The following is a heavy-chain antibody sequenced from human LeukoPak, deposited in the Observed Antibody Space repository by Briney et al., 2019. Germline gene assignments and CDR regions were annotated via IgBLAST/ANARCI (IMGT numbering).Heavy chain of an antibody. Sequence: SETLSLTCTVSGASISTYYWSWIRQPPGKGLEWIGYLYYSGSTTYSPSLKSRDTMSVDTSKSQFSLKLNSVTAADTAIYYCARVRGTFETDWGQGTLVTVSS. CDR2: LYYSGST. CDR1: GASISTYY. CDR3: ARVRGTFETD. D-gene: IGHD2/OR15-2a*01. V-gene: IGHV4-59*01. J-gene: IGHJ1*01.